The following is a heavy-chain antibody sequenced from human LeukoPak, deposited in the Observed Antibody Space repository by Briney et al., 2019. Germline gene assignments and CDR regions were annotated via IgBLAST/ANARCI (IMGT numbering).Heavy chain of an antibody. CDR3: ARDQGGYYGSGSYFVE. J-gene: IGHJ4*02. Sequence: PGGSLRLSCAASGFTFSSYSMNWVRQAPGKGLEWVSYISSSSSTIYYADSVKGRFTISRDNAKNSLYLQMNSLRAEDTAVYYCARDQGGYYGSGSYFVEWDQGTLVTVSS. D-gene: IGHD3-10*01. CDR1: GFTFSSYS. V-gene: IGHV3-48*04. CDR2: ISSSSSTI.